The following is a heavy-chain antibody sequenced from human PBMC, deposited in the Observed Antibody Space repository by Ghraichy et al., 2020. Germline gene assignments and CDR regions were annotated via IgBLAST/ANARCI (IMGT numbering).Heavy chain of an antibody. V-gene: IGHV3-48*02. CDR2: ISSSGSTK. D-gene: IGHD2-15*01. CDR1: GFTFRSYN. Sequence: GGSLRLSCAASGFTFRSYNMNWVRQAPGKGLEWVSYISSSGSTKYYADSVKGRFTISRDNAKNSLYLQMNSLRDEDTAVYYCARAVAARGYYYMDDWGKGTTVTVSS. CDR3: ARAVAARGYYYMDD. J-gene: IGHJ6*03.